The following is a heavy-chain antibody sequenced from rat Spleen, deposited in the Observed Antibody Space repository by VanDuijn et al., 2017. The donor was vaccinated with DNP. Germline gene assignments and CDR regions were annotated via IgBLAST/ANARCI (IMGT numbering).Heavy chain of an antibody. V-gene: IGHV5S10*01. CDR3: ATGGLRAIRGLFAY. CDR2: ILFDGSTT. D-gene: IGHD4-1*01. Sequence: EVQLVESGGGFIQPGGSLKLSCTASEFTFSAYNMAWVRQAPKKGLEWVATILFDGSTTYYRDSVKGRFTISRDNAKSTLYLKMDSLRSEDTATYYGATGGLRAIRGLFAYWGQGTLVTVSS. CDR1: EFTFSAYN. J-gene: IGHJ3*01.